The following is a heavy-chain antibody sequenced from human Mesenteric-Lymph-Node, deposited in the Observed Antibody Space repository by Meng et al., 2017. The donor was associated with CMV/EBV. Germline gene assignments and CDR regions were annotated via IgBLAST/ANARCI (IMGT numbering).Heavy chain of an antibody. CDR2: ISGSGGST. CDR3: ASFSGYSSSSEFGC. D-gene: IGHD6-6*01. CDR1: GFTFSSYA. Sequence: GESLKISCAASGFTFSSYAMSWVRQAPGKGLEWVSAISGSGGSTYYADSVKGRFTISRDNSKSTLYLQMNSLRAEDTAVYYCASFSGYSSSSEFGCWGQGTLVTVSS. J-gene: IGHJ4*02. V-gene: IGHV3-23*01.